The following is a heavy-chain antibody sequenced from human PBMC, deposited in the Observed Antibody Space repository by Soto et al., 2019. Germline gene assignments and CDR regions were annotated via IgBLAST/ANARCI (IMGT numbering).Heavy chain of an antibody. Sequence: GSLRLSCAASGFTFSSYWMSWVRQAPGKGLEWVANIKQDGSEKYYVDSVKGRFTISRDNSKNTLFLQMNSLKAEDTAVYFCAKDGDYEYFDYWGQGTQVTVSS. CDR2: IKQDGSEK. J-gene: IGHJ4*02. CDR3: AKDGDYEYFDY. D-gene: IGHD3-22*01. CDR1: GFTFSSYW. V-gene: IGHV3-7*03.